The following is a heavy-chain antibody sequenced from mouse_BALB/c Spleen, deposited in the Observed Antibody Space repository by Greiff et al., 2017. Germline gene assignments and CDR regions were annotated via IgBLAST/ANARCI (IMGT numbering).Heavy chain of an antibody. CDR1: GYTFTSYW. CDR2: INPSNGRT. CDR3: ARLSIYYDYDNAMDY. J-gene: IGHJ4*01. Sequence: QVQLQQSGAELVKPGASVKLSCKASGYTFTSYWMHWVKQRPGQGLEWIGEINPSNGRTNYNEKFKSKATLTVDKSSSTAYMQLSSLTSEDSAVYYCARLSIYYDYDNAMDYWGQGTSVTVSS. D-gene: IGHD2-4*01. V-gene: IGHV1S81*02.